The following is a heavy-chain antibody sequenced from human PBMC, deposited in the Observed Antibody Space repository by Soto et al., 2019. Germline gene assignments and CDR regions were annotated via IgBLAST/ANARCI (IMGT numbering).Heavy chain of an antibody. Sequence: QVQLVQSGAEVKKPGASVKVSCKASGYTFTSYGISWVRQAPGQGVEWMGWISAYNGNTNYAQKLQGRVTMTTDTSTSTAYMELRSLRSDDTAVYYCARDPRIAAADQSNWFDPWGQGTLVTVSS. D-gene: IGHD6-13*01. J-gene: IGHJ5*02. CDR2: ISAYNGNT. CDR3: ARDPRIAAADQSNWFDP. V-gene: IGHV1-18*01. CDR1: GYTFTSYG.